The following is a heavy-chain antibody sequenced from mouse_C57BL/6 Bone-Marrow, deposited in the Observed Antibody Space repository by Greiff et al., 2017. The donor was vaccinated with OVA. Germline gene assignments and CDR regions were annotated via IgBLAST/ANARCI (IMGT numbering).Heavy chain of an antibody. Sequence: EVKVEESGGGLVQPGGSLKLSCAASGFTFSDYGMAWVRQAPRQGPEWVAFISNLAYSIYYADTVTGRFTISRENAKNTLYLEMSSLRSEDTAMYYCARLYDYDGYWYFDVWGTGTTVTVSS. CDR2: ISNLAYSI. CDR1: GFTFSDYG. CDR3: ARLYDYDGYWYFDV. J-gene: IGHJ1*03. V-gene: IGHV5-15*04. D-gene: IGHD2-4*01.